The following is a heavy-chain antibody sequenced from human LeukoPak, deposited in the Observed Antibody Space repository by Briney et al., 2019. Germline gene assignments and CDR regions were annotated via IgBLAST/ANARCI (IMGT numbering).Heavy chain of an antibody. CDR2: ISGSGVTT. Sequence: GGSLRLSCVGSGFTSIAYALTWARQAPGKGLEWVSGISGSGVTTYYADSVKGRFTISRDNSKNTLYLQMNSLRADDTAIYYCARNQQLGGHSYYYYGMDVWGQGTTVTVSS. CDR3: ARNQQLGGHSYYYYGMDV. CDR1: GFTSIAYA. J-gene: IGHJ6*02. D-gene: IGHD3-16*01. V-gene: IGHV3-23*01.